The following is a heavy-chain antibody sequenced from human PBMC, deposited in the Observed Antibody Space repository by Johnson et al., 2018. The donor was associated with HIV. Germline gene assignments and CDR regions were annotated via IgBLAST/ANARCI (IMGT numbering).Heavy chain of an antibody. V-gene: IGHV3-30*04. CDR1: GFTFSSYA. J-gene: IGHJ3*02. CDR3: AREWIGHSSSWFRYAFDI. CDR2: ISYDGSNK. D-gene: IGHD6-13*01. Sequence: QVLLVESGGGLVQPGGSLRLSCAASGFTFSSYAMHWVRQAPGKGLEWVAVISYDGSNKYYADSVKGRFTISRDNSKNTLYLQMNSLRAEDTAVYYCAREWIGHSSSWFRYAFDIWGQGTMVTVSS.